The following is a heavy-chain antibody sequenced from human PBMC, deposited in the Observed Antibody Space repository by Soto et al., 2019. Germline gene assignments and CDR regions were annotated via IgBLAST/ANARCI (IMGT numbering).Heavy chain of an antibody. CDR2: ISRDSYSI. CDR1: GFTFDDYG. J-gene: IGHJ4*02. V-gene: IGHV3-9*01. D-gene: IGHD3-16*01. Sequence: EVQLVESGGGLVQPGRSLRLSCVGSGFTFDDYGMHWVRQAPGKGLEWVSGISRDSYSIGYADSVKGRFTISRDNAKNSLYLQMNSLKSEDTALYYCAKARGGIDYWGQGTLVTVSS. CDR3: AKARGGIDY.